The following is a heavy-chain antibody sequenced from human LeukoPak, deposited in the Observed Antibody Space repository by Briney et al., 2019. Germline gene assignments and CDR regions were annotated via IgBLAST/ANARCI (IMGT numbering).Heavy chain of an antibody. CDR1: GFTFNSHE. CDR3: ARSPPPHCSGGNCYYGKYYFDF. J-gene: IGHJ4*02. V-gene: IGHV3-48*03. Sequence: GGSLRLSCAASGFTFNSHEMNWVRQAPGKGLEWVAYVSSSGSTIYYADSVKGRFTIPRDNAENSLYLQMNSLRAEDTAVYYCARSPPPHCSGGNCYYGKYYFDFWGQGTLVTVSP. CDR2: VSSSGSTI. D-gene: IGHD2-15*01.